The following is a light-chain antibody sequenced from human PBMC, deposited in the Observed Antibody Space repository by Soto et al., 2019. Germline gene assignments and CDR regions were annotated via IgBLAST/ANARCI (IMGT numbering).Light chain of an antibody. CDR2: AAP. V-gene: IGKV1-9*01. Sequence: DIQLTQSPSFLSASVGDRVTITCRASQGISSHLAWYQQKPGKAPNLLIYAAPTLQSGVPSRFSGSGSGTEFALTISSLQPEDFATYYCQQINSYPITFGQGTRLEIK. J-gene: IGKJ5*01. CDR1: QGISSH. CDR3: QQINSYPIT.